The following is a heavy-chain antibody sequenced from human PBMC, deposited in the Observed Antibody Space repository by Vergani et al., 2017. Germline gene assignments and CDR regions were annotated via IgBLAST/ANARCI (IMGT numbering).Heavy chain of an antibody. D-gene: IGHD4-11*01. CDR2: IDHNGRP. J-gene: IGHJ6*03. CDR3: ARVNTETNGHLYYYYYMDV. V-gene: IGHV4-34*01. CDR1: GGSFTSYH. Sequence: QVQLQQWGGGLLKPSETLSLTCVVNGGSFTSYHWTWIRQSPGEGLECVGDIDHNGRPDSNQSLKSRLIISVDKFRNQFSLTLHSVTATYTAIYFCARVNTETNGHLYYYYYMDVWGQGTAVTVS.